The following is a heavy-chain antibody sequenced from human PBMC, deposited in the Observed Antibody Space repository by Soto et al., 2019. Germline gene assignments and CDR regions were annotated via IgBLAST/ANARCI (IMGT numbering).Heavy chain of an antibody. CDR1: GFTFSSYA. Sequence: GGSLRLSCAASGFTFSSYAMSWVRQAPGKGLEWVSAISGSGGSTYYADSVKGRFTISRDNSKNTLYLQMNSLRAEDTAVYYCAKGEYSSSSNNWFDPWGQGTLLTGSS. D-gene: IGHD6-6*01. J-gene: IGHJ5*02. CDR2: ISGSGGST. V-gene: IGHV3-23*01. CDR3: AKGEYSSSSNNWFDP.